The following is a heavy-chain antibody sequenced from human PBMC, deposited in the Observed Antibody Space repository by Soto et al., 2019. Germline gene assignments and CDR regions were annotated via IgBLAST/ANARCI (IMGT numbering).Heavy chain of an antibody. J-gene: IGHJ4*02. V-gene: IGHV3-23*01. CDR2: ISGSGGST. CDR3: ATPYVDTAMVIPPDY. D-gene: IGHD5-18*01. CDR1: GFTFSSYA. Sequence: GALRLSCAASGFTFSSYAMSWVRQAPGKGLEWVSAISGSGGSTYYADYVKGRFTISRDNSKNTLYLQMNSLRAEDTAVYYCATPYVDTAMVIPPDYWGQGTLVTVSS.